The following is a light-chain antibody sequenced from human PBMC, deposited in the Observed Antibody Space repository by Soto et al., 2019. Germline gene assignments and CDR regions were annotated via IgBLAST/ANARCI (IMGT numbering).Light chain of an antibody. CDR2: DAS. Sequence: EIVLTQSPGTLSLSPGERATLSCRASQSVSSNYLVWYQQKPGQVPRVLIYDASSRATGIPDRFRGSGSGTDFTLTISRLEPEDFAVYYCQQYGSSPLTFGQVTKVEIK. V-gene: IGKV3-20*01. CDR3: QQYGSSPLT. J-gene: IGKJ1*01. CDR1: QSVSSNY.